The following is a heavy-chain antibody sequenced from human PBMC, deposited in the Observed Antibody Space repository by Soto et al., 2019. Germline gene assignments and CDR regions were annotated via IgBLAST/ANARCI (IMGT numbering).Heavy chain of an antibody. V-gene: IGHV4-61*01. Sequence: KTSETLSLTCTVSGGSVSSGSYYWSWIRQPPGKGLEWIGYIYYSGSTNYNPSLKSRVTISVDTSKNQFSLKLSSVTAADTAVYYCARYFCYYDSSGYYCPFGYWGQGTLVTVSS. CDR3: ARYFCYYDSSGYYCPFGY. CDR1: GGSVSSGSYY. D-gene: IGHD3-22*01. CDR2: IYYSGST. J-gene: IGHJ4*02.